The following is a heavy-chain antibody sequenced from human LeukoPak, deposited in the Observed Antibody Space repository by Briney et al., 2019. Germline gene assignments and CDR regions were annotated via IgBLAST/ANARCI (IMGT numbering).Heavy chain of an antibody. CDR3: ARDPGSPIYYPDY. D-gene: IGHD3-3*01. CDR2: ISRSISYI. J-gene: IGHJ4*02. V-gene: IGHV3-21*01. CDR1: GFSFSTYT. Sequence: GESLRLSCVASGFSFSTYTMNWVRQAPGKGLEWVSSISRSISYIHYADSVEGRFTISRDNTKNSLYLQMNSLRAEDTAVYYCARDPGSPIYYPDYWGQGTLVTVSS.